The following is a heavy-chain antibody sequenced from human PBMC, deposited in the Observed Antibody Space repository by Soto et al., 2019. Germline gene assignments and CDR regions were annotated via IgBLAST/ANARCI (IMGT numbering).Heavy chain of an antibody. V-gene: IGHV4-59*01. D-gene: IGHD1-26*01. J-gene: IGHJ3*02. CDR3: ARDIVGATMGAFDI. CDR2: IYYSGST. CDR1: GGSISSYY. Sequence: SETLSLTCTVSGGSISSYYWSWIRQPPGKGLEWIGYIYYSGSTNYNPSLKSRVTISVDTSKNQFSLRLSSVTAADTAVYYCARDIVGATMGAFDIWGQGTMVPVSS.